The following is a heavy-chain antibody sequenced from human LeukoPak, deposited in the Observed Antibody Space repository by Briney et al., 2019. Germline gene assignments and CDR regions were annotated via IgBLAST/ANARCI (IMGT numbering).Heavy chain of an antibody. CDR3: TRDGGFQYYFDY. CDR2: IRSKAYGGTT. D-gene: IGHD2-15*01. CDR1: GFTFGDYA. J-gene: IGHJ4*02. V-gene: IGHV3-49*04. Sequence: GGSLRLSCTASGFTFGDYAMNWVRQAPGKGLEWVAFIRSKAYGGTTEYAASVKGRFTFSRDDSKSIAYLQMNSLKTEDTAVYYCTRDGGFQYYFDYWGQGTLVTVSS.